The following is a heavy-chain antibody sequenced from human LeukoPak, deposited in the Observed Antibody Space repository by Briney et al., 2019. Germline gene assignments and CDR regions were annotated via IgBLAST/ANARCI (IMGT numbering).Heavy chain of an antibody. V-gene: IGHV1-2*02. CDR2: INPNSGGT. Sequence: ASVKLSCKASGYTFTGYYMHWVRQAPGQGLEWMGWINPNSGGTNYAQKFQGRVTMHRDTSIRTAYMELSRLRSDDTAVYYCARGLDYDYVWGSYHLSYWGQGTLVTVSS. CDR3: ARGLDYDYVWGSYHLSY. CDR1: GYTFTGYY. J-gene: IGHJ4*02. D-gene: IGHD3-16*02.